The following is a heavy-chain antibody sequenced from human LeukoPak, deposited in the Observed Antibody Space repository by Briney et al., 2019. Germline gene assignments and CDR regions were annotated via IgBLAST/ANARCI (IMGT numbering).Heavy chain of an antibody. CDR2: IYPGDSDT. J-gene: IGHJ4*02. Sequence: GESLKISCKGSGYSFTSYWIGWVRQIPGKGLEWMGIIYPGDSDTRYSPSFQGQVTISADKSISTAYLQWSSLKASDTAMYYCARQDQYCSGGSCYCDYWGQGTLVTVSS. D-gene: IGHD2-15*01. CDR3: ARQDQYCSGGSCYCDY. CDR1: GYSFTSYW. V-gene: IGHV5-51*01.